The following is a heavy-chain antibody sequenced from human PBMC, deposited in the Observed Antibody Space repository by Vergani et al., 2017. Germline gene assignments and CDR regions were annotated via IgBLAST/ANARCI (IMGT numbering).Heavy chain of an antibody. J-gene: IGHJ4*02. CDR2: IRSRSTYT. CDR1: GFTFSSYS. Sequence: EVQLVESGGGLVKPGGSLRLSCAASGFTFSSYSMNWVRQAPGKGLEWVSSIRSRSTYTFYADSGKGRFTISRDNAKSSLYMQMNSLRADDTAVYYCARGYKYDNSGYYYYLPDYWGQGTLVTVSS. CDR3: ARGYKYDNSGYYYYLPDY. D-gene: IGHD3-22*01. V-gene: IGHV3-21*01.